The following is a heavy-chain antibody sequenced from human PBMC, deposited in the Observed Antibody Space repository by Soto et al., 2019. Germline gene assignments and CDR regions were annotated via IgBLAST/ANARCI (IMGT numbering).Heavy chain of an antibody. J-gene: IGHJ4*02. D-gene: IGHD3-10*01. V-gene: IGHV1-69*08. CDR1: GDTFSFNT. CDR2: IIPTLGVA. Sequence: QVQLVQSGAEVKKPGSSVKVSCKASGDTFSFNTISWVRQAPGQGLEWMGRIIPTLGVANYAQRFQGRATITAHKSTSTAYMELSSLGSEDTAVYYCAKDVIRGLYYFDSWGQGTLVTVSS. CDR3: AKDVIRGLYYFDS.